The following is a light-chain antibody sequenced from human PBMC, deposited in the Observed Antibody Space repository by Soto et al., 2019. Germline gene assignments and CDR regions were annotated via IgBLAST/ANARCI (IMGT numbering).Light chain of an antibody. CDR2: EDN. CDR1: SGSIASNY. V-gene: IGLV6-57*04. J-gene: IGLJ2*01. CDR3: QSYDSSNPHVV. Sequence: NFMLTHPHSVSESPGKTVTISCTRSSGSIASNYVQWYQQRPGSAPTTVIYEDNQRPSGVPDRFSGSIDSSSNSASLTISGLKTEDEADYFRQSYDSSNPHVVFGGGTKVTVL.